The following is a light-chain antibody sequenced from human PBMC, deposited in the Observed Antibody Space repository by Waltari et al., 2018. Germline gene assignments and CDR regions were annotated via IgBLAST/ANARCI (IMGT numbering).Light chain of an antibody. CDR1: QSVSSIS. V-gene: IGKV3-20*01. Sequence: EIVLTQSPGTLSLSPGERATLSCRASQSVSSISLTWYQQKPGQAPRLLIYGASSRATGIPDRVRGSGSGTDFALTISRLGPEDFAVYYCQQYDGIVLTFGGGTKVEI. CDR2: GAS. CDR3: QQYDGIVLT. J-gene: IGKJ4*01.